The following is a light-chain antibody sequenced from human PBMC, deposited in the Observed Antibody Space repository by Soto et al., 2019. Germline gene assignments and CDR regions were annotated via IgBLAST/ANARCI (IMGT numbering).Light chain of an antibody. CDR3: SSYTNSATLI. Sequence: QSVLTQPASVSGSPGQSITISCTGTSGDIGDYIYVSWYQHHPGKAPKLMIYEVNNRPSGVSNRFSGSKSGNTASLTISGLQAEDEADYYCSSYTNSATLIFGGGTKLTVL. CDR1: SGDIGDYIY. CDR2: EVN. J-gene: IGLJ2*01. V-gene: IGLV2-14*01.